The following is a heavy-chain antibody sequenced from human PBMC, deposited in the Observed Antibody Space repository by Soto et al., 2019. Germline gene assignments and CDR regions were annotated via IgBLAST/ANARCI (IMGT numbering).Heavy chain of an antibody. CDR1: GFIFNTYT. CDR2: ISGRSSNI. CDR3: ARIRNYSWFDP. Sequence: GGSLRFSCAASGFIFNTYTMNWVRQAPGKGLEWVSSISGRSSNIYYADSVKGRFTISRDNAENSLYLQMNSLRPEDTAVYYCARIRNYSWFDPWGQGTLVTVSS. D-gene: IGHD3-10*01. J-gene: IGHJ5*02. V-gene: IGHV3-21*06.